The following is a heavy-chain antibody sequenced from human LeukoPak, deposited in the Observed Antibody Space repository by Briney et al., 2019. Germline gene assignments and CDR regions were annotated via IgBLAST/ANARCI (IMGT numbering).Heavy chain of an antibody. CDR1: GGSISDYY. Sequence: SETLSLTCTVSGGSISDYYWNWIRQAAGKGLEWIGRIYSSGHTDYNPSLNRRVTMSVDTPKHQFSLKLSSVTAADTAVYYCERESSDYVGSGYYMDVWGKGTTVTVSS. D-gene: IGHD3-10*01. J-gene: IGHJ6*03. CDR3: ERESSDYVGSGYYMDV. CDR2: IYSSGHT. V-gene: IGHV4-4*07.